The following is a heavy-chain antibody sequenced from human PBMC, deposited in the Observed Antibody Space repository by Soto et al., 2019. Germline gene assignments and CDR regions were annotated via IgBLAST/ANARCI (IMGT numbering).Heavy chain of an antibody. Sequence: GGSLRLSCAASGFTFSSYGMHWVRQAPGKGLEWVAVISYDGSNKYYADSVKGRFTISRDNSKNTLYLQMNSLRAEDTAVYYCASPYDYVWGSYSYGMDVWGQGTTVTVSS. CDR2: ISYDGSNK. CDR1: GFTFSSYG. J-gene: IGHJ6*02. D-gene: IGHD3-16*01. V-gene: IGHV3-30*03. CDR3: ASPYDYVWGSYSYGMDV.